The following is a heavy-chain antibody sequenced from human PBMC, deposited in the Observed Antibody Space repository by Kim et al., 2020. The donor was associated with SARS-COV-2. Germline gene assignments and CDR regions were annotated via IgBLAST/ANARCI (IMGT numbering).Heavy chain of an antibody. V-gene: IGHV3-30*18. CDR2: ISYDGSNK. CDR3: AKFRSEIAAAGTDDY. D-gene: IGHD6-13*01. J-gene: IGHJ4*02. CDR1: GFTFSSYG. Sequence: GGSLRLSCAASGFTFSSYGMHWVRQAPGKGLEWVAVISYDGSNKYYADSVKGRFTISRDNSKNTLYLQMNSLRAEDTAVYYCAKFRSEIAAAGTDDYWGQGTLVTVSS.